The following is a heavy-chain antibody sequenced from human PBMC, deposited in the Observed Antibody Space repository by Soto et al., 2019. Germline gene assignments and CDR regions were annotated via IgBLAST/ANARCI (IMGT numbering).Heavy chain of an antibody. CDR1: GGSFSGYY. J-gene: IGHJ6*02. Sequence: SSETLSLTCAVYGGSFSGYYWSWIRQPPGKGLEWIGEINHSGSTNYNPSLKSRVTISVDTSKNQFSLKLSSVTAADTAVYYCARAARLYYGMDVWGQGTTVTVSS. CDR3: ARAARLYYGMDV. V-gene: IGHV4-34*01. CDR2: INHSGST.